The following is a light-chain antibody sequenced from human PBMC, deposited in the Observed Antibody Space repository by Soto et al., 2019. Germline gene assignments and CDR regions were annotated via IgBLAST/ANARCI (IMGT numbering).Light chain of an antibody. CDR1: SSDVGSYNL. J-gene: IGLJ3*02. Sequence: QSALTQPASVSGSPGQSITISCTGTSSDVGSYNLVSWYQQHPGKAPKLMIYEGSKRPSGVSNRFSGSKSGNTASLTISGLQAEDEADYYCCSYVGSSTPFGGGTKVTVL. CDR2: EGS. CDR3: CSYVGSSTP. V-gene: IGLV2-23*01.